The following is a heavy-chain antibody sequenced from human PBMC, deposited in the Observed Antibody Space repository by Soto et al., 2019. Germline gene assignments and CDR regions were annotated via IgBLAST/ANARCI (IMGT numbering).Heavy chain of an antibody. CDR1: GFTFSSYA. CDR2: ISYDGSNK. J-gene: IGHJ5*02. Sequence: GSLRLSCAASGFTFSSYAMSWVRRAPGKGLEWVAVISYDGSNKYYADSVKGRFTISRDNSKNTLYLQMNSLRAEDTAVYYCAKDRGYYDSSGSNWFDPWGQGTLVTVSS. CDR3: AKDRGYYDSSGSNWFDP. V-gene: IGHV3-30-3*01. D-gene: IGHD3-22*01.